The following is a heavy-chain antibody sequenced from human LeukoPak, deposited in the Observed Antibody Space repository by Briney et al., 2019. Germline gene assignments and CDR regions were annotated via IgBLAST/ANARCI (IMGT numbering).Heavy chain of an antibody. V-gene: IGHV1-18*01. CDR2: ITAYNGNT. CDR1: ASTFTFNS. CDR3: ARTPHYGDYSGGYAFDI. Sequence: ASGTLSRTASASTFTFNSNSWMRVGPAPGIEWMGCITAYNGNTNYAQKLQGRVTMTTDTSTSTAYMELRSLRSDDTAVCYCARTPHYGDYSGGYAFDIWGQRTMVTVSS. D-gene: IGHD4-17*01. J-gene: IGHJ3*02.